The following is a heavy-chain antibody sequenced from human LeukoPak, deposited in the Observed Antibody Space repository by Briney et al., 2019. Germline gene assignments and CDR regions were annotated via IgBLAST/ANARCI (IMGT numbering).Heavy chain of an antibody. CDR2: IRYDGSNK. V-gene: IGHV3-30*02. CDR3: AKVLWGGYYYYYMDV. CDR1: GFTFSSYG. J-gene: IGHJ6*03. D-gene: IGHD2/OR15-2a*01. Sequence: GGSLRLSCAASGFTFSSYGMHWVRQAPGKGLEWVAFIRYDGSNKYYADSVKGRFTISGDNSENTLYLQMNSLRAEDTAVYYCAKVLWGGYYYYYMDVWGKGTTVTVSS.